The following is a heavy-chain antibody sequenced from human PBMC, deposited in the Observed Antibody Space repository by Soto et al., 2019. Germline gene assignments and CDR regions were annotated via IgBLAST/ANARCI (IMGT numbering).Heavy chain of an antibody. CDR3: ARGRGYCGGTNCYLDY. J-gene: IGHJ4*02. D-gene: IGHD2-21*01. V-gene: IGHV3-48*02. CDR2: ISSSGSTI. CDR1: GCIFSSRS. Sequence: GCSLRLSGAASGCIFSSRSMKWVRKAPGKGLEWVSYISSSGSTIYYADSVKGRFTISRDNAKNSLYLQMNSLRDDDTAVYYCARGRGYCGGTNCYLDYWGQGILVTVSS.